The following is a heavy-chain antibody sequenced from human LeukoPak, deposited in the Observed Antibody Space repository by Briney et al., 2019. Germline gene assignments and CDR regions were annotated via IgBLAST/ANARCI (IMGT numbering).Heavy chain of an antibody. V-gene: IGHV1-46*01. CDR3: ATSAIGTNFKVGATTPVPGWDAFDI. Sequence: ASVKVSCKASGYTFTSYYMHWVRQAPGQGLEWMGIINPSGGSTSYAQKFQGRVTMTRDTSTSTVYMELSSLRSEDTAVYYCATSAIGTNFKVGATTPVPGWDAFDIWGQGTMVTVSS. CDR2: INPSGGST. J-gene: IGHJ3*02. CDR1: GYTFTSYY. D-gene: IGHD1-26*01.